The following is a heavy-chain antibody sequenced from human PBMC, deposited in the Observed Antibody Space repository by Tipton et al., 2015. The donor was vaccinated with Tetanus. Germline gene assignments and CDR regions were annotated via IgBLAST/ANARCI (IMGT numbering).Heavy chain of an antibody. CDR1: GYTFTSFG. V-gene: IGHV1-18*01. J-gene: IGHJ4*02. Sequence: QSGAEVKKPGASVKVSCKASGYTFTSFGINWVRQAPGQGLEWMGWINTDKGSTNYAQNLQGRVIMTTDTSTLTAYMELRSLRSEDTAVYYCARAPNRISRAYGHWGQGTHITVSS. CDR2: INTDKGST. D-gene: IGHD2-21*01. CDR3: ARAPNRISRAYGH.